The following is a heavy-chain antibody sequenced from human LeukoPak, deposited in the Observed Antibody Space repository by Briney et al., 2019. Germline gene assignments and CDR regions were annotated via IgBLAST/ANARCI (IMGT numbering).Heavy chain of an antibody. CDR3: AKPTTRITIFGVVPIKGGWFDP. J-gene: IGHJ5*02. D-gene: IGHD3-3*01. CDR1: GFTFSSYA. CDR2: ISYDGSNK. V-gene: IGHV3-30-3*02. Sequence: PGGSLRLSCAASGFTFSSYAMHWVRQAPGKGLEWVAVISYDGSNKYYADSVKGRFTISRDNSKNTLYLQMNSLRAEDTAVYYCAKPTTRITIFGVVPIKGGWFDPWGQGTLVTVSS.